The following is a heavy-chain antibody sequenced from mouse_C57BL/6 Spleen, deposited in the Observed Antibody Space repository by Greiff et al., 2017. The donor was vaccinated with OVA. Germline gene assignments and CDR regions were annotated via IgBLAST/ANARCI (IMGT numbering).Heavy chain of an antibody. CDR1: GYTFTSYW. J-gene: IGHJ2*01. V-gene: IGHV1-59*01. Sequence: QVQLQQPGAELVRPGTSVKLSCKASGYTFTSYWMHWVKQRPGQGLEWIGVIDPSDSYTNYNPKFKGKATLTVDTSSSTAYMQLSSLTSEDAAVYYCARSETLDYWGQGTTLTVSS. CDR3: ARSETLDY. CDR2: IDPSDSYT.